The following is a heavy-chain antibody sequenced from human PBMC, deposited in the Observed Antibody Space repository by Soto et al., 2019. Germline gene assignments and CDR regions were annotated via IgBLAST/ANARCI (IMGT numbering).Heavy chain of an antibody. CDR3: ARDLDYGDPHNYYYYGMDV. J-gene: IGHJ6*02. CDR1: GGSISSGGYY. D-gene: IGHD4-17*01. Sequence: SETLSLTCTVSGGSISSGGYYWSWIRQHPGKGLEWIGYIYYSGSTYYNPSLKSRVTISVDTSKNQFSLKLSSVTAADTAVYYCARDLDYGDPHNYYYYGMDVWGQGTTVTVSS. CDR2: IYYSGST. V-gene: IGHV4-31*03.